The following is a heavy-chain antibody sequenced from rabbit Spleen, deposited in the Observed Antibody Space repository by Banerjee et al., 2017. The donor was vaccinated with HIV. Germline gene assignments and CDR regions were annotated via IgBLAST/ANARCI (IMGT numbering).Heavy chain of an antibody. CDR3: ARDTSSSFSSYGMDL. CDR2: IDTGSSGFT. J-gene: IGHJ6*01. Sequence: QEQLEESGGRLVQPGASLTLTCTASGVSFSSSSYMCWVRQAPGKGLEWIACIDTGSSGFTYFATWAKGRFTCSKTSSTTVTLQMTRLTAADTATYFCARDTSSSFSSYGMDLWGPGTLVTVS. CDR1: GVSFSSSSY. V-gene: IGHV1S45*01. D-gene: IGHD1-1*01.